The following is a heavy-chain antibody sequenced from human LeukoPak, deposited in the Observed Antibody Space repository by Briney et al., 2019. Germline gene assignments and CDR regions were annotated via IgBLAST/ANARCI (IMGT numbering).Heavy chain of an antibody. Sequence: GGSLRLSCAASGFTFSSYGMHWVRQAPGKGLEWVAVISYDGSNKYYADSVKGRFTISRDNSKNTLYLQMNSLRAEDTAVYYCAKKLVVVVAALGFDYWGQGTLVTVSS. V-gene: IGHV3-30*18. CDR2: ISYDGSNK. CDR1: GFTFSSYG. J-gene: IGHJ4*02. CDR3: AKKLVVVVAALGFDY. D-gene: IGHD2-15*01.